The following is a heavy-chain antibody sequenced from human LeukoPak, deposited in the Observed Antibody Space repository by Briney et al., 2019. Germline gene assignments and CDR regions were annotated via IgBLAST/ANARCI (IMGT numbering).Heavy chain of an antibody. CDR1: GGSITSSY. D-gene: IGHD4-17*01. Sequence: SETLSLTCTVSGGSITSSYWNWLRQPAGKGLEWIGRIYTSGITNYNPSLKSRLTISQDKSKNHFSLKLNSVTAADTAVYYCARGDGDPYSFDYWGQGTLVTVSS. V-gene: IGHV4-4*07. CDR2: IYTSGIT. J-gene: IGHJ4*02. CDR3: ARGDGDPYSFDY.